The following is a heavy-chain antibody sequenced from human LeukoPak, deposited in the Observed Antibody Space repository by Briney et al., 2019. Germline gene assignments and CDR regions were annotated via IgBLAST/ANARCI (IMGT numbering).Heavy chain of an antibody. J-gene: IGHJ4*02. CDR3: ASTYYYEYYFDY. V-gene: IGHV4-30-4*01. Sequence: PSQTLSLTCTVSGGSIRSGDYYWSWIRQPPGKGLEWIGYIYYSGSTYYNPSLKSRVTISVDTSKNQFSLKLSSVTAADTAVYYCASTYYYEYYFDYWGQGTLVTVSS. CDR2: IYYSGST. CDR1: GGSIRSGDYY. D-gene: IGHD3-22*01.